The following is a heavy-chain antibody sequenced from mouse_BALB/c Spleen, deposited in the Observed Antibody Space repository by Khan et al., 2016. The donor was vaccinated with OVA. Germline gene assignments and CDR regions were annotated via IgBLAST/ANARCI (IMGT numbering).Heavy chain of an antibody. D-gene: IGHD1-1*01. CDR3: VRACSYGSSTWFAR. CDR2: IDPSDSYT. V-gene: IGHV1-69*02. Sequence: QVQLQQPGAELVKPGASVKLSCKASGYPLTSYWLHWVKQRPGQGLEWIGEIDPSDSYTNYNQKFKGKATVTVDKSSSTTYMQLSSLTSEDSAVYYCVRACSYGSSTWFARWGQGTMVTVSA. CDR1: GYPLTSYW. J-gene: IGHJ3*01.